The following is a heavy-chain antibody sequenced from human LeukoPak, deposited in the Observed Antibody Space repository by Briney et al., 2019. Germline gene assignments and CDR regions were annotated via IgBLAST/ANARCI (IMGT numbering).Heavy chain of an antibody. D-gene: IGHD2-2*01. CDR2: XXXXXXXA. CDR3: ARDRMKKLGYCSSTSCYGMDV. Sequence: SVKVSCKASGGTFSSYANSWVRQAPGQGLEXXXXXXXXXXXANYAQKFQGRVTITADESTSTAYMELSSLRSEDTAVYYCARDRMKKLGYCSSTSCYGMDVWGKGTTVTVSS. CDR1: GGTFSSYA. V-gene: IGHV1-69*13. J-gene: IGHJ6*04.